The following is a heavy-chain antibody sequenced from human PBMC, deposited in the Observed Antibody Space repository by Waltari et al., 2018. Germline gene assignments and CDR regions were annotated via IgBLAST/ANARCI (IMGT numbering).Heavy chain of an antibody. V-gene: IGHV4-4*02. Sequence: QVQLQELGTGLVKPSGTLSLTCSVSGATMDSTYCWSWPRQPPGKGPEWIGQVHYSGRINYNPSLESRVTISGDTSKNQFSLTLASATAADTAVYYCASDRGRGIYLDSWGPGIMVTVSP. D-gene: IGHD2-15*01. CDR2: VHYSGRI. J-gene: IGHJ4*02. CDR1: GATMDSTYC. CDR3: ASDRGRGIYLDS.